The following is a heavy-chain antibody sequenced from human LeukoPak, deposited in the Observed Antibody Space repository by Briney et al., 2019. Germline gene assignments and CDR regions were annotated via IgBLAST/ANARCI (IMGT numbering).Heavy chain of an antibody. D-gene: IGHD6-6*01. J-gene: IGHJ3*02. CDR1: GGSISSYY. CDR3: ARHRQYSNDAFDI. Sequence: SETLSLTCTVSGGSISSYYWSWIRQPPGKGLEWIGYIYYSGSTNYNPSLKSRVTISVDTSKNQFSLKLSSVTAADTAVYYCARHRQYSNDAFDIWGQGTMVTVSS. CDR2: IYYSGST. V-gene: IGHV4-59*08.